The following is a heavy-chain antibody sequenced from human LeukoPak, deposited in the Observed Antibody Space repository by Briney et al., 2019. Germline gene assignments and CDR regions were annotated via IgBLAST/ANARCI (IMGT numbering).Heavy chain of an antibody. V-gene: IGHV4-59*12. CDR1: GGSISSYY. CDR2: IYYSGST. D-gene: IGHD6-13*01. CDR3: ARGALVPLYYFDY. J-gene: IGHJ4*02. Sequence: SETLSLTCTVSGGSISSYYWSWIRQPPGKGLEWIGYIYYSGSTNYNPSLKSRVTMSVDTSKNQFSLKLSSVTAADTAVYFCARGALVPLYYFDYWGQGTLVTVSS.